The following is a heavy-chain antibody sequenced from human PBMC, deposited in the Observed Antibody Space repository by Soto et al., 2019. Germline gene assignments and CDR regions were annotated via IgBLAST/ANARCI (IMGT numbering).Heavy chain of an antibody. CDR2: IYYSGST. CDR1: GGYISNYY. V-gene: IGHV4-59*01. Sequence: PSETLSLTCTVSGGYISNYYWSWIRQTPGKRLEWIGYIYYSGSTNYNPSLKSRVTISVDTSKNQFSLKLSSVTAADTAVYYCASSLGCSSTSCRAYYYYMDVWGKGTTVTVSS. CDR3: ASSLGCSSTSCRAYYYYMDV. J-gene: IGHJ6*03. D-gene: IGHD2-2*01.